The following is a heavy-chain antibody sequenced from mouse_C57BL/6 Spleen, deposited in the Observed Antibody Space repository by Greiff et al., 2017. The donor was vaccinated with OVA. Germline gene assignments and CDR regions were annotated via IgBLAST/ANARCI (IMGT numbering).Heavy chain of an antibody. CDR1: GYTFTSYW. Sequence: VKLQQPGAELVKPGASVKLSCKASGYTFTSYWMHWVKQRPGQGLEWIGMIHPNSGSTNYNEKFKSKATLTVDKSSSTAYMQLSSLTSEDSAVYYCARITTVVWDYFDYWGQGTTLTVSS. CDR3: ARITTVVWDYFDY. V-gene: IGHV1-64*01. J-gene: IGHJ2*01. CDR2: IHPNSGST. D-gene: IGHD1-1*01.